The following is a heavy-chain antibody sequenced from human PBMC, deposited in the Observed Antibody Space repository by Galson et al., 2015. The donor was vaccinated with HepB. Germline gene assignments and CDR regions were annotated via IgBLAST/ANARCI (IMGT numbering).Heavy chain of an antibody. Sequence: SLRLSCAASGFTFSSYGMHWVRQAPGKGLEWVAVIWYDGSNKYYADSVKGRFTISRDNSKNTLYLQMNSLRAEDTAVYYCARDGVPPYYDILTGYYSNWFDPWGQGTLVTVSS. D-gene: IGHD3-9*01. CDR3: ARDGVPPYYDILTGYYSNWFDP. CDR1: GFTFSSYG. CDR2: IWYDGSNK. V-gene: IGHV3-33*01. J-gene: IGHJ5*02.